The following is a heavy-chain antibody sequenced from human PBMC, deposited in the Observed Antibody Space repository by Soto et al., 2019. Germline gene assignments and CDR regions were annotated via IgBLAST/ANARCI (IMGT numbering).Heavy chain of an antibody. Sequence: ASVKVSCKASGYTFTSYDINWVRQATGQGLEWMGWMNTNSGNTGYAQKLQGRVTMTRNTSISTAYMELSSLRSEDTAVYYCARLSMVRGVIIGWGGDYYYYMDVWGKGTTVTVSS. CDR1: GYTFTSYD. CDR3: ARLSMVRGVIIGWGGDYYYYMDV. CDR2: MNTNSGNT. J-gene: IGHJ6*03. V-gene: IGHV1-8*01. D-gene: IGHD3-10*01.